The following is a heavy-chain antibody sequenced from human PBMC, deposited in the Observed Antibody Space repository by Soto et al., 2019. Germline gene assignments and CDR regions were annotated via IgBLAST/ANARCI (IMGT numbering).Heavy chain of an antibody. CDR2: IWYDGSNK. Sequence: WGSLRLSCVSSEFTFSSYGMHWVRQAPGKGLEWVAVIWYDGSNKYYADSVKGRFTISRDNSKNTLYLQMNSLRAEDTAVYYCARDRDYYGMDVWGQGTTVTVSS. CDR1: EFTFSSYG. J-gene: IGHJ6*02. CDR3: ARDRDYYGMDV. V-gene: IGHV3-33*01.